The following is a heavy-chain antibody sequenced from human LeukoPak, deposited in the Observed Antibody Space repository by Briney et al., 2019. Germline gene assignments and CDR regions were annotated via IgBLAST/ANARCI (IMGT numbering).Heavy chain of an antibody. V-gene: IGHV3-9*03. Sequence: GGSLRLSCAASGFTFSSYWMHWVRQAPGKGLEWVSGISWNSGSIGYADSVKGRFTISRDNAKNSLYLQMNSLRAEDMALYYCAKGEDYDSSGYSYFDYWGQGTLVTVSS. CDR3: AKGEDYDSSGYSYFDY. J-gene: IGHJ4*02. CDR2: ISWNSGSI. CDR1: GFTFSSYW. D-gene: IGHD3-22*01.